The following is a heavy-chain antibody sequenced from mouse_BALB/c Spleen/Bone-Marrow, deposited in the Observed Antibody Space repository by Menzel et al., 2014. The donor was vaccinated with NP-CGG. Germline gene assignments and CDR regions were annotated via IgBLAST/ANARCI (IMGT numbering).Heavy chain of an antibody. CDR3: SKDGGYDYSYYFDY. CDR1: GFTFSAYS. Sequence: EVKLVDSGGGLVKPGGSLKLSCAASGFTFSAYSMSWVRQTPEKRLEWVATISSGGHDTYYSKSVKGRFTISRDNVKNTLYLQMDSLRSVDSAAYYCSKDGGYDYSYYFDYWGQGTTLTVSS. V-gene: IGHV5-6-4*01. D-gene: IGHD2-4*01. CDR2: ISSGGHDT. J-gene: IGHJ2*01.